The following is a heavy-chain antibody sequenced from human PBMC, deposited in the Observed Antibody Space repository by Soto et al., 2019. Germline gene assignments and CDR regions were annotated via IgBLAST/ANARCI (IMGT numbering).Heavy chain of an antibody. CDR2: IYYSGRT. D-gene: IGHD1-1*01. Sequence: QVQLQESGPGLVKPSETLSLTCTVSGGSISSYYWSWIRQPPGKGLEWIGYIYYSGRTNYNPSLKSRITKTVDTSKNQCSLTLSSVTGADTAVYYCARRYGYIFDYWGQGTMVTVSS. CDR3: ARRYGYIFDY. CDR1: GGSISSYY. J-gene: IGHJ4*02. V-gene: IGHV4-59*08.